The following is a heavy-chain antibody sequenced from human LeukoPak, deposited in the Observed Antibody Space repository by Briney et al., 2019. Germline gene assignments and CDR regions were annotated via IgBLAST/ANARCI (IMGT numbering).Heavy chain of an antibody. CDR2: ISWNSGSI. D-gene: IGHD3-22*01. Sequence: GGSLRLSCAASGFTFDDYAMHWVRQAPGKGLGWVSGISWNSGSIGYADSVKGRFTISRDNAKNSLYLQMNSLRAEDTALYYCAKDRRGRYDSSGYYAGPDAFDIWGQGTMVTVSS. V-gene: IGHV3-9*01. J-gene: IGHJ3*02. CDR3: AKDRRGRYDSSGYYAGPDAFDI. CDR1: GFTFDDYA.